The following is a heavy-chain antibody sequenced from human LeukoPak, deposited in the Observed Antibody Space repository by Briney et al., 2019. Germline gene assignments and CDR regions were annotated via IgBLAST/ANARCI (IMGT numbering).Heavy chain of an antibody. CDR2: IYHSGST. J-gene: IGHJ3*02. D-gene: IGHD3-10*01. CDR3: ARDCRFLYGSGSHDPAFDI. V-gene: IGHV4-4*02. CDR1: GGSISSSNW. Sequence: SGTLSLTCAVSGGSISSSNWWSWVRQPPGKGLEWIGEIYHSGSTNYNPSLKSRVTISVDKSKDQFSLKLSSVTAADTAVYYCARDCRFLYGSGSHDPAFDIWGQGTMVTVSS.